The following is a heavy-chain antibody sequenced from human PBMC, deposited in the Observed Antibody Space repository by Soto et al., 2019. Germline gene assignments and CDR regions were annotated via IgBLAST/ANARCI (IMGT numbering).Heavy chain of an antibody. Sequence: GGSLRLSCAAAGFTFSSYAMSWVRQAPGKGLEWVSAISGSGGSTYYAESVKGRFTISRDNSKNTLYLQMNSLRAEDTAVYYCAKCKDRGVPYYFDYWGQGTLVTVSS. CDR3: AKCKDRGVPYYFDY. J-gene: IGHJ4*02. CDR1: GFTFSSYA. V-gene: IGHV3-23*01. D-gene: IGHD3-10*01. CDR2: ISGSGGST.